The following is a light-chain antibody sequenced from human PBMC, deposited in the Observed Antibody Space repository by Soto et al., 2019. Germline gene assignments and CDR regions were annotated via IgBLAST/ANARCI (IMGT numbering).Light chain of an antibody. V-gene: IGKV1-39*01. CDR3: QQSYSIPWT. CDR2: AAS. J-gene: IGKJ1*01. Sequence: DIQITQSPACLXPSVGXXXXXGXRASQSISSYFNWYQQKPGKAPKVLIYAASSLQSGVPSRFSGSGSGTDFTLTISSLQPEDFATYYCQQSYSIPWTFGQGTKVDIK. CDR1: QSISSY.